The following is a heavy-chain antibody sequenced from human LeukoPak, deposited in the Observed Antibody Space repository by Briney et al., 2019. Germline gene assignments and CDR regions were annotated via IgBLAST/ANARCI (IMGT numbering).Heavy chain of an antibody. CDR1: GGSFSGYY. D-gene: IGHD5-24*01. J-gene: IGHJ4*02. CDR2: INHSGST. V-gene: IGHV4-34*01. CDR3: AREGDGYNLDY. Sequence: SETLSLTCAVYGGSFSGYYWSWIRQPPGKGLEWIGEINHSGSTNYNPSPKSRVTISVDTSKNQFSLKLSSVTAADTAVYYCAREGDGYNLDYWGQGTLVTVSS.